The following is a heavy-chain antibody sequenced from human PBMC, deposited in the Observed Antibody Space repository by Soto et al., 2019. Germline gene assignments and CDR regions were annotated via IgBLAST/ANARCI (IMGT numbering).Heavy chain of an antibody. Sequence: EVQLVESGGDLVQPGGSLKLSCAASGFTFSGSAMHWVRQASGKGLEWVGHIRRRAKNYATVYAASVKGRFIISRDDSNNRAYLQMNSLKSDNTAVYYCTRTFDVSEYFSPDFEYWGQGTLVTVSS. D-gene: IGHD6-6*01. CDR2: IRRRAKNYAT. V-gene: IGHV3-73*02. J-gene: IGHJ4*02. CDR3: TRTFDVSEYFSPDFEY. CDR1: GFTFSGSA.